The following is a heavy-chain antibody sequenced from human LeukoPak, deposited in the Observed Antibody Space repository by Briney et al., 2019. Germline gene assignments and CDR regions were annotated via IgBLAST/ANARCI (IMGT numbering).Heavy chain of an antibody. Sequence: PGGSLRLSCAASGFTFSNYEMNWVRQAPGKGLEWISYISSSGSTMYYADSVKGRFTISRDNAKNSLYLQMNSLRVEDTAVYYCARASAPPSFYYYYGMDVWGQGTTVTVSS. J-gene: IGHJ6*02. V-gene: IGHV3-48*03. CDR1: GFTFSNYE. CDR3: ARASAPPSFYYYYGMDV. CDR2: ISSSGSTM.